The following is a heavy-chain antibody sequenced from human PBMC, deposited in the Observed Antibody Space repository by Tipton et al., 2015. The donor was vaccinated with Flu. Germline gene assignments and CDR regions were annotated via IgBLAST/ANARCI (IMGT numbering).Heavy chain of an antibody. J-gene: IGHJ4*02. CDR2: ISVYSGKA. CDR3: VRDHSSSSGYLDW. D-gene: IGHD6-6*01. Sequence: LVQSGAEVKEPGASVKVSCRTSGYTFHSYGFSWVRQAPGQGLEWMGRISVYSGKADYTQTFQGRVTMTTDTSTSTAYMELSSLTSDDTAVYFCVRDHSSSSGYLDWWGQGTLVVVSS. V-gene: IGHV1-18*01. CDR1: GYTFHSYG.